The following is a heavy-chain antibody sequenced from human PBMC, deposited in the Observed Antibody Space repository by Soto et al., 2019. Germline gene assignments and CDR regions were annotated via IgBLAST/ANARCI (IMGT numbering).Heavy chain of an antibody. J-gene: IGHJ6*02. D-gene: IGHD5-18*01. CDR3: ARGEVDTAMVFGYYYYGMDV. CDR1: GYTFTSYG. CDR2: IIPIFGTA. Sequence: SVKVSCKASGYTFTSYGISWVRQALGQGLEWMGGIIPIFGTANYAQKFQGRVTITADESTSTAYMELRSLRSEDTAVYYCARGEVDTAMVFGYYYYGMDVWGQGTTVTVSS. V-gene: IGHV1-69*13.